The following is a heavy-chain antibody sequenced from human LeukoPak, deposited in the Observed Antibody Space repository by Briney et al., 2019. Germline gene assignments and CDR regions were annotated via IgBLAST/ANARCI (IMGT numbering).Heavy chain of an antibody. CDR3: ARDVMWELLPLRYYYYYYGMDV. Sequence: PGGSLRLSCAASGFTVSSNYMSWVRQAPGKGLEWVSVIYSGGSTYYADSVKGRFTTSRDNSKNTLYLQMNSLRAEDTAVYYCARDVMWELLPLRYYYYYYGMDVWGQGTTVTVSS. CDR2: IYSGGST. CDR1: GFTVSSNY. V-gene: IGHV3-53*01. J-gene: IGHJ6*02. D-gene: IGHD1-26*01.